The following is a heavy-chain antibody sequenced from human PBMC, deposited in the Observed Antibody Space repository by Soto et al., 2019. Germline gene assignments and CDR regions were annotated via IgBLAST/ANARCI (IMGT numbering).Heavy chain of an antibody. J-gene: IGHJ2*01. CDR1: GFTFSSYS. CDR2: ISSSSSYI. CDR3: ARAPLLEMAPYWYFDL. V-gene: IGHV3-21*01. D-gene: IGHD5-12*01. Sequence: EVQLVESGGGLVKPGGSLRLSCAASGFTFSSYSMNWVRQAPGKGLEWVSSISSSSSYIYYADSVKGRFTISRDNAKNSLYLQMNSLRAEDTAVYYCARAPLLEMAPYWYFDLWGRGTLVTVSS.